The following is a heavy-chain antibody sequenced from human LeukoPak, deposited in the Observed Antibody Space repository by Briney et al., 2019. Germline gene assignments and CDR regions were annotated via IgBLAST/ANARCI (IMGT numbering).Heavy chain of an antibody. J-gene: IGHJ3*01. Sequence: ASVKVSCKASGYTFTGYYMHWVRQAPGQGLEWMGWINPNSGGTNYAQKFQGRVTMTRDTSISTAYMELSRLRSDDTAVYYCARSIGMGRDFWSGFVFWGQGTMVTVSS. CDR3: ARSIGMGRDFWSGFVF. D-gene: IGHD3-3*01. CDR2: INPNSGGT. V-gene: IGHV1-2*02. CDR1: GYTFTGYY.